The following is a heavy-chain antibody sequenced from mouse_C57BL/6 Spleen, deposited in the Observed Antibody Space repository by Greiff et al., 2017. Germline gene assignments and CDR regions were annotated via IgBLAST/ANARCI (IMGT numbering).Heavy chain of an antibody. CDR2: IYPSDSET. D-gene: IGHD2-3*01. J-gene: IGHJ2*01. CDR3: AREGYDGSYFDY. V-gene: IGHV1-61*01. CDR1: GYTFTSYW. Sequence: QVQLQQPGAELVRPGSSVKLSCKASGYTFTSYWMAWVKQRPGQGLEWIGNIYPSDSETHYNQKFKDKATLTVDKSSSTAYMQLSSLTSEDSAVYYCAREGYDGSYFDYWGQGTTLTVSS.